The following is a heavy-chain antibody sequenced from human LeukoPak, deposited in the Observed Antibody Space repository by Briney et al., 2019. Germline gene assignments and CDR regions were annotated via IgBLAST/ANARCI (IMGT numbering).Heavy chain of an antibody. J-gene: IGHJ4*02. CDR1: GYSFTCYW. CDR3: ARQRDYGDYVDY. CDR2: IYPGDSDT. D-gene: IGHD4-17*01. V-gene: IGHV5-51*01. Sequence: GESLKISCKGSGYSFTCYWIGWVRQMPGKGLEWMGIIYPGDSDTRYSPSLEGQVTISADKSISTAYLHWSSLKASDTAMYYCARQRDYGDYVDYWGQGTLVTVSS.